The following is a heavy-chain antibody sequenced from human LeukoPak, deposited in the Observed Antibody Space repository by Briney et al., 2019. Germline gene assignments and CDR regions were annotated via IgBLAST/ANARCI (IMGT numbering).Heavy chain of an antibody. J-gene: IGHJ5*02. V-gene: IGHV4-31*03. D-gene: IGHD2-15*01. CDR2: IYYSGST. CDR3: ARVTRLPDNWFDP. CDR1: GGCISSGGYY. Sequence: SGPTLVKPSQTLSLTCTVSGGCISSGGYYWSWIRQHPGKGLEWIGYIYYSGSTYYSPSLKSRVTISVDTSKNQFSLKLSSVTAADTAVYYCARVTRLPDNWFDPWGQGTLVTVSS.